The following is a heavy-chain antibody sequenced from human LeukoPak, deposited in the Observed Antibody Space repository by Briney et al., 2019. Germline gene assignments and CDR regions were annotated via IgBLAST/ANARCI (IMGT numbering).Heavy chain of an antibody. Sequence: ASVKVSCKASGYTFTGYYMHWLRQAPGQGLEWMGWINPNSGGTNYAQKFQGRVTMTRDTSISTAYMELSRLRSDDTAVYYCATRDVVVAATEHDYWGQGTLVTVSS. CDR3: ATRDVVVAATEHDY. V-gene: IGHV1-2*02. J-gene: IGHJ4*02. CDR2: INPNSGGT. CDR1: GYTFTGYY. D-gene: IGHD2-15*01.